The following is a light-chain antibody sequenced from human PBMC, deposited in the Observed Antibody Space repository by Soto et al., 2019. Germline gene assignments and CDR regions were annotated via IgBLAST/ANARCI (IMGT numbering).Light chain of an antibody. CDR1: QTISNW. CDR3: QHYSSYSST. V-gene: IGKV1-5*01. Sequence: DIQMTQSPSTLSASVGDRDTITCRASQTISNWLAWYQQKPGKAPKLLIYDASILESEVPSRFSGSGSGTEFTLTISSLQPDDFAAYSFQHYSSYSSTFGQGTKVELK. CDR2: DAS. J-gene: IGKJ1*01.